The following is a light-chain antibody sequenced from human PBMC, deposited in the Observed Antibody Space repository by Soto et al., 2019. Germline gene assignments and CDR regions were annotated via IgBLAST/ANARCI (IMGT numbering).Light chain of an antibody. CDR3: QQTYITPYT. CDR2: AIS. J-gene: IGKJ2*01. CDR1: QRIGNY. V-gene: IGKV1-39*01. Sequence: DIQMTQSPSSLSASVGDRVSITCRPSQRIGNYLNWYQQKPGKAPKLLIHAISTLESGIPPRFSGSGSGTDFTLTIDSLQPDDFATYYCQQTYITPYTFGQGTKLEIK.